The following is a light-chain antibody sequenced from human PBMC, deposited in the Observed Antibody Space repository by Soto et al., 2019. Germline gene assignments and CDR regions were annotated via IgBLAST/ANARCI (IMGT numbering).Light chain of an antibody. J-gene: IGKJ1*01. CDR1: QSVSSN. CDR3: QQYNNWPPRAWT. CDR2: GAS. Sequence: EIVMTQSPATLSVSPGERATLSCRASQSVSSNLAWYQQKPGQAPRLLIYGASTRATGIPARFSGSGSGTEFTLTISSLQSEDFAVYYCQQYNNWPPRAWTFGQGTKVDSK. V-gene: IGKV3-15*01.